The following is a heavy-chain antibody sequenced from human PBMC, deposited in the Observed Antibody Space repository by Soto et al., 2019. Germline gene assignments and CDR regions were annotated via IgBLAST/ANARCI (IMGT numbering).Heavy chain of an antibody. D-gene: IGHD3-10*01. CDR3: ARDMVRGVIKGYYYGMDV. J-gene: IGHJ6*02. V-gene: IGHV3-30-3*01. Sequence: GGSLRLSCAASGFTFSSYAVHWVRQAPGKGLEWVAVISYDGSNKYYADSVKGRFTISRDNSKNTLYLQMNSLRAEDTAVYYCARDMVRGVIKGYYYGMDVWGQGTTVTVSS. CDR1: GFTFSSYA. CDR2: ISYDGSNK.